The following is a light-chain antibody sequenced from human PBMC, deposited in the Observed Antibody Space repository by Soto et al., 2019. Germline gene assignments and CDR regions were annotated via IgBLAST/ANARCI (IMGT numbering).Light chain of an antibody. CDR3: QQSYNTPALT. V-gene: IGKV1-39*01. CDR2: GAS. CDR1: QSISSY. J-gene: IGKJ4*01. Sequence: DIQVTQSPSSLSASVGDRVTISCRASQSISSYLNWYQQKPGKAPKLLIYGASSLQSGVPSRFGGSGSGAYFTLTISSLQPEDVATYYCQQSYNTPALTFGGGTKVEIK.